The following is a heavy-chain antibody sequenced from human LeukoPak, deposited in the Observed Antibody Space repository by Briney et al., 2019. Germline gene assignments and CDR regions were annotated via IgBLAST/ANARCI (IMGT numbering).Heavy chain of an antibody. Sequence: SVKVSCKASGGTFSSYAISWVRQAPGQGLEWMGGIIPIFGTANYAQKLQGRVTMTTDTSTNTAYMELRSLRSDDTAVYYCARSAVADTLSAYYFEYWGQGTLVTVSS. CDR3: ARSAVADTLSAYYFEY. J-gene: IGHJ4*02. V-gene: IGHV1-69*05. CDR1: GGTFSSYA. CDR2: IIPIFGTA. D-gene: IGHD6-19*01.